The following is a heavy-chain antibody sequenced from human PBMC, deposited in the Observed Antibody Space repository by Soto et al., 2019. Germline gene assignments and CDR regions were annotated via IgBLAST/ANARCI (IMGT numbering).Heavy chain of an antibody. CDR3: ARGMGMDYHYGMDV. CDR2: IGTAGDT. Sequence: GGSLRLSCAASGFTFSSYDMHWVRQATGKGLEWVSAIGTAGDTYYPGSVKGRFTISRENAKNSLYLQMNSLRAGDTAVYYCARGMGMDYHYGMDVWGQGTTVTVSS. CDR1: GFTFSSYD. V-gene: IGHV3-13*01. J-gene: IGHJ6*02. D-gene: IGHD7-27*01.